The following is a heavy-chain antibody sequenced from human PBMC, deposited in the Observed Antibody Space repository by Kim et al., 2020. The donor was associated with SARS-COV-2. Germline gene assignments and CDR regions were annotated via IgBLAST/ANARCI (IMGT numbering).Heavy chain of an antibody. D-gene: IGHD1-1*01. J-gene: IGHJ4*01. CDR3: ARDSPHLPNDFDN. Sequence: YEDAGKDQFTISSDSSKNTLYLHMNSLKPEDTAVYYCARDSPHLPNDFDNWGHGTLVTVSS. V-gene: IGHV3-33*01.